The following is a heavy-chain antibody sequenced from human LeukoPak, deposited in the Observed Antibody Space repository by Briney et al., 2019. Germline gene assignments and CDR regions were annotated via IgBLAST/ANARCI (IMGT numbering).Heavy chain of an antibody. V-gene: IGHV4-4*09. Sequence: PSETLSLTCTVSSGPISGLYWSWIRQSPGRGLEWIGNIYTSGITKYNPSLISRVTISIHTSKNRFSLKVTSMTAADTAIYYCARQAQDGTDNYFDLWGRGTLVTVSS. CDR1: SGPISGLY. CDR3: ARQAQDGTDNYFDL. CDR2: IYTSGIT. D-gene: IGHD1-14*01. J-gene: IGHJ5*02.